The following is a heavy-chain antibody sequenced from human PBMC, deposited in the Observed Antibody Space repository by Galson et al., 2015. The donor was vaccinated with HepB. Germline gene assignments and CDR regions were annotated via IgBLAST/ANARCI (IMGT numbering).Heavy chain of an antibody. CDR3: ARDPGLSIAVAGTFDY. CDR1: GFTFSSYS. CDR2: ISSSSSTI. V-gene: IGHV3-48*02. D-gene: IGHD6-19*01. J-gene: IGHJ4*02. Sequence: SLRLSCAASGFTFSSYSMNWVRQAPGKGLEWVSYISSSSSTIYYADSVKGRFTISRDNAKNSLYLQMNSLRDEDTAVYYCARDPGLSIAVAGTFDYWGQGTLVTVSS.